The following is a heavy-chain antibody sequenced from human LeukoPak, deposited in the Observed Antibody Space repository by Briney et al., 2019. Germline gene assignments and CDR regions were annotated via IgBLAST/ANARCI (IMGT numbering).Heavy chain of an antibody. CDR2: IRYDGSNK. D-gene: IGHD5-12*01. CDR3: AKVHVDIVARSAAYYMDV. V-gene: IGHV3-30*02. CDR1: GFTFSSYG. Sequence: QAGGSLRLSCAASGFTFSSYGMHWVRQAPGKGLEWVAFIRYDGSNKYYADSVKGRFTISRDNSKNTLYLQMNSLRAEDTAVYYCAKVHVDIVARSAAYYMDVWGKGTTVTVSS. J-gene: IGHJ6*03.